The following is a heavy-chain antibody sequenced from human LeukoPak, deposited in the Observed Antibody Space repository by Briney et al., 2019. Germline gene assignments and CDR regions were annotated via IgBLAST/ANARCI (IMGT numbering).Heavy chain of an antibody. J-gene: IGHJ4*02. Sequence: GESLRLSCAASGFTFSNYGMHCVRQAPGKGLEWVALIWHDGSQRRYADSVKGRFTISRDNSNNALYLQMNSLRAEDTSIYYCANKFDYWGQGTLVTVSS. CDR3: ANKFDY. V-gene: IGHV3-33*06. CDR1: GFTFSNYG. CDR2: IWHDGSQR.